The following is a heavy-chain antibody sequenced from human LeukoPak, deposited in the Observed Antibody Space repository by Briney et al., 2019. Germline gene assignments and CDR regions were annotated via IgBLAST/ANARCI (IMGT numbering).Heavy chain of an antibody. V-gene: IGHV3-30*18. J-gene: IGHJ1*01. CDR1: GFTFSNYG. CDR2: ISYDGSNK. Sequence: PGRSLRLSCAASGFTFSNYGMHWVRQAPGKGLEWVAVISYDGSNKYYADSVKGRFTISRDNSKNTLYLQMDSLRAEDTAVYYCAKDLGSSWYSPFQHWGQGTLVTVSS. D-gene: IGHD6-13*01. CDR3: AKDLGSSWYSPFQH.